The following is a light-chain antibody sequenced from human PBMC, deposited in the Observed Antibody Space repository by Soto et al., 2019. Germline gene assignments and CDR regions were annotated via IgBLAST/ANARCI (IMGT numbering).Light chain of an antibody. CDR3: QQRSNWPPT. J-gene: IGKJ4*01. CDR1: QSVSSTY. Sequence: PGERATLSCMASQSVSSTYLLWYQQKPGQAPRLLIYDASNRATGIPARFSGSGSGTDFTLTISSLEPEDFAVYYCQQRSNWPPTFGGGTKVDIK. V-gene: IGKV3-11*01. CDR2: DAS.